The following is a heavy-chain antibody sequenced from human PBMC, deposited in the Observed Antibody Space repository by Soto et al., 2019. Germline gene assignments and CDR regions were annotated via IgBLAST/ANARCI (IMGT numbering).Heavy chain of an antibody. Sequence: QVQLVQSGAEEKKPGASVKVSCKASGYTFTSYAMHWVRQAPGQRLGWMGWINAGNGNTKYSQKFQGRVTITRDTSASTAYMELSNLRSEDTAVYYCARAPSWWYFDLWGRGTLVTVSS. CDR2: INAGNGNT. CDR1: GYTFTSYA. V-gene: IGHV1-3*05. CDR3: ARAPSWWYFDL. J-gene: IGHJ2*01.